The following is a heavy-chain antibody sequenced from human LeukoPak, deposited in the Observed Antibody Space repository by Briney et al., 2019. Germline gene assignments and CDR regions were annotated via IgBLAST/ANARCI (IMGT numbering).Heavy chain of an antibody. CDR3: ARSDKPGYSSSWYFDY. D-gene: IGHD6-13*01. J-gene: IGHJ4*02. CDR2: IYYSGST. Sequence: SETLSLTCTVSGGSISSYYWSWIRQPPGKRLEWIGYIYYSGSTNYNPSLKSRVTISVDTSKNQFSLKLSSVTAADTAVYYCARSDKPGYSSSWYFDYWGQGTLVTVSS. V-gene: IGHV4-59*01. CDR1: GGSISSYY.